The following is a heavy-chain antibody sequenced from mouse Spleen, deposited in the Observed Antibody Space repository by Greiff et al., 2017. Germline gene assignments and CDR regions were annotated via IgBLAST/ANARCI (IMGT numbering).Heavy chain of an antibody. V-gene: IGHV1-74*04. CDR3: TRRRGNYAWYFDV. D-gene: IGHD2-1*01. Sequence: LVESGPELVKPGASVKVSCKASGYTFTSYWMHWVKQRPGQGLEWIGRIHPSDSDTNYNQKFKGKATLTVDKSSSTAYMQLSSLTSEDSAVYYCTRRRGNYAWYFDVWGAGTTVTVSS. J-gene: IGHJ1*01. CDR1: GYTFTSYW. CDR2: IHPSDSDT.